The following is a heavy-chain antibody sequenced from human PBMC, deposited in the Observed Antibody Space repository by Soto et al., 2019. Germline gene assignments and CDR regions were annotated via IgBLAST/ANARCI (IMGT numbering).Heavy chain of an antibody. CDR3: ARTLYSYGPRFDY. CDR1: GGSVSSGSYY. D-gene: IGHD5-18*01. CDR2: IYYSGST. Sequence: PSETLSLTCTVSGGSVSSGSYYWSWIRQPPGKGLECVGYIYYSGSTNYNPSLKSRVTISVDTSKNQFSLKLSSVTAADTAVYYCARTLYSYGPRFDYWGQGTLVTVS. V-gene: IGHV4-61*01. J-gene: IGHJ4*02.